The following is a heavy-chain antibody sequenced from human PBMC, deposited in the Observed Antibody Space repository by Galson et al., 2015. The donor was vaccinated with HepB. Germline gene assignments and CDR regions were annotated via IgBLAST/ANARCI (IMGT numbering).Heavy chain of an antibody. CDR2: IYYSGST. J-gene: IGHJ6*03. Sequence: SETLSLTCTVSGGSISSYYWSWIRQPPGKGLEWIGYIYYSGSTNYNPSLKSRVTISVDTSKNQFSLKLSSVTAADTAVYYCARGTLQNYYMDVWGKGTTVTVSS. CDR3: ARGTLQNYYMDV. CDR1: GGSISSYY. V-gene: IGHV4-59*01.